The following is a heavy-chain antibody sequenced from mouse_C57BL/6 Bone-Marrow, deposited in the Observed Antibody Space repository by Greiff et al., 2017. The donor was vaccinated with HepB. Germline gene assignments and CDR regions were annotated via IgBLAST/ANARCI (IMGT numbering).Heavy chain of an antibody. CDR3: ARRGYGSSYMAWFAY. Sequence: QVQLQQSGPGLVQPSQSLSITCTVSGFSLTSYGVHWVRQSPGKGLEWLGVIWSGGSTDYNAAFISRLSISKDNSKSQVFFKMNSLQADDTAIYYCARRGYGSSYMAWFAYWGQGTLVTVSA. D-gene: IGHD1-1*01. CDR1: GFSLTSYG. V-gene: IGHV2-2*01. J-gene: IGHJ3*01. CDR2: IWSGGST.